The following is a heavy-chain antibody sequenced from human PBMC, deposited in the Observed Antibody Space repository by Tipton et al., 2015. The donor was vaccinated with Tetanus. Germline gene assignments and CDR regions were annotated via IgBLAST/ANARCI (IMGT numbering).Heavy chain of an antibody. CDR1: GYTFTGYY. D-gene: IGHD3-22*01. Sequence: QLVQSGAEVKKPGASVKVSCKASGYTFTGYYIYWVRQAPGQGLEWMGWIDPNSGGTVYAQKFQGRVPMTRDTSISTAYMELRSLRSADTAVYYCARDRGDYLYYGMDVWGPGTTVTLS. J-gene: IGHJ6*02. V-gene: IGHV1-2*02. CDR2: IDPNSGGT. CDR3: ARDRGDYLYYGMDV.